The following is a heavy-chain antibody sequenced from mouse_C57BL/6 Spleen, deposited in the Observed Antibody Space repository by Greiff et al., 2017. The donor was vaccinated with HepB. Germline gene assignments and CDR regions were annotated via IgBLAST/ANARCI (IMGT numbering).Heavy chain of an antibody. CDR1: GFTFSSYT. CDR3: ARHSYDGYYGY. D-gene: IGHD2-3*01. CDR2: ISGGGGNT. J-gene: IGHJ2*01. Sequence: EVNLVESGGGLVKPGGSLKLSCAASGFTFSSYTMSWVRQTPEKRLEWVATISGGGGNTYYPDSVKGRFTISRDNAKNTLYLQMSSLMSEDTALYYCARHSYDGYYGYWGQGTTLTVSS. V-gene: IGHV5-9*01.